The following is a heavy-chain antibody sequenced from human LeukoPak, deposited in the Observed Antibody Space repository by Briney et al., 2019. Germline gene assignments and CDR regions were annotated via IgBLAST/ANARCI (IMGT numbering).Heavy chain of an antibody. CDR1: GFTFSSYA. CDR3: ARGSILGAI. V-gene: IGHV3-30-3*01. Sequence: GGSLRLSCAASGFTFSSYAMHWVRQAPGKGLEWVAVISYDGSNKYYADSAKGRFTISRDNSKNTLYLQMNSLRAEDTAVYYCARGSILGAIWGQGTLVTVSS. D-gene: IGHD1-26*01. CDR2: ISYDGSNK. J-gene: IGHJ4*02.